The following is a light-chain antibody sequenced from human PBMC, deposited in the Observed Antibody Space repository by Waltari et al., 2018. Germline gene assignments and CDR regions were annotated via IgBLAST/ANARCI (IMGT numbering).Light chain of an antibody. V-gene: IGLV2-11*01. CDR3: CSYAGSYIFGV. CDR2: DVN. CDR1: SSYVGGYNY. J-gene: IGLJ2*01. Sequence: QSALTQPRSVSGSPGQSVTLSCTGTSSYVGGYNYFSWYQQHPGKAPKLMIPDVNKRPSGVPDRFSGSKSGNTASLTISGLQAEDEADYYCCSYAGSYIFGVFGGGTKLTVL.